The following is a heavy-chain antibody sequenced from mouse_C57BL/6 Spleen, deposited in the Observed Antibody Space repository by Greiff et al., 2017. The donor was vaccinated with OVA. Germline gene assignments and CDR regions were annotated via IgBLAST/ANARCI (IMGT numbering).Heavy chain of an antibody. D-gene: IGHD3-2*02. CDR1: GYTFTSYG. CDR3: ARSGDSRYFDV. CDR2: IYPRSGNT. J-gene: IGHJ1*03. Sequence: VMLVESGAELARPGASVKLSCKASGYTFTSYGISWVKQRTGQGLEWIGEIYPRSGNTYYNEKFKGKATLTADKSSSTAYMELRSLTSEDSAVYFCARSGDSRYFDVWGTGTTVTVSS. V-gene: IGHV1-81*01.